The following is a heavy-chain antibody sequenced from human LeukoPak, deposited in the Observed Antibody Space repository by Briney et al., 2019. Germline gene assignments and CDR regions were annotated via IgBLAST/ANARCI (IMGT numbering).Heavy chain of an antibody. Sequence: GGSLRLSCAASGFTFSSYAMSWVRQAPGKGLEWVSVIYSGGSTYYADSVKGRFTISRDNSKNTLYLQMNSLRAEDTAVYYCAKYSSAPYYFDYWGQGTLVTVSS. CDR1: GFTFSSYA. CDR2: IYSGGST. J-gene: IGHJ4*02. V-gene: IGHV3-66*01. CDR3: AKYSSAPYYFDY. D-gene: IGHD6-25*01.